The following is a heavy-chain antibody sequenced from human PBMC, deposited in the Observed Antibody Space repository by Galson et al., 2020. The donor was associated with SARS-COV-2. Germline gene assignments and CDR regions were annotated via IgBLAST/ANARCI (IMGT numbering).Heavy chain of an antibody. CDR1: GFTFGDYA. CDR3: TRDRVRRYYYGSGSYWDPDDAFDI. Sequence: GGSLRLSCTASGFTFGDYAMSWFRQAPGKGLEWVGFIRSKAYGGTTEYAASVKGRFTISRDDSKSIAYLQMNSLKTEDTAVYYCTRDRVRRYYYGSGSYWDPDDAFDIWGQGTMVTVSS. V-gene: IGHV3-49*03. D-gene: IGHD3-10*01. CDR2: IRSKAYGGTT. J-gene: IGHJ3*02.